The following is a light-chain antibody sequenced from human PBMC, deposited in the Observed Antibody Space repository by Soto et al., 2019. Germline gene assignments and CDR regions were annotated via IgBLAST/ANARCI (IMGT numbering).Light chain of an antibody. CDR3: LQDYNYPWT. J-gene: IGKJ1*01. CDR2: GAS. V-gene: IGKV1-6*01. Sequence: ALPMTQSPSSLSASVGDRVTITCRASQGIRNDLGWYQQKPGKAPKLLVYGASSLQSGVPSRFSGSGSGTDFTLTISSLQPEDFATYYCLQDYNYPWTFGQGTKVEVK. CDR1: QGIRND.